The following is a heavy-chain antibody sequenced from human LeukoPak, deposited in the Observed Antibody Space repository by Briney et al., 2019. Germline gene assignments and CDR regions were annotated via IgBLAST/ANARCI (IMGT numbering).Heavy chain of an antibody. CDR3: ARDKIVGATKNDY. CDR2: INPDGRTK. Sequence: GGSLRLSCAASGFTFSTSWVSWVRQAPGEGLEFVANINPDGRTKNYVDSVKGRFTISRDNAKGLLDLQMNSLRAEDTAVYYCARDKIVGATKNDYGGQGIRVTVSS. J-gene: IGHJ4*02. V-gene: IGHV3-7*01. D-gene: IGHD1-26*01. CDR1: GFTFSTSW.